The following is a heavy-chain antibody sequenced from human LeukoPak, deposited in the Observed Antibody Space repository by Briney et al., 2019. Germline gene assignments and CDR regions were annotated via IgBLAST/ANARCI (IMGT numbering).Heavy chain of an antibody. CDR3: ARVWTASRIVVVSNWFDP. CDR2: IYSGDRT. V-gene: IGHV3-53*01. J-gene: IGHJ5*02. CDR1: GFTVSSNY. Sequence: GGSLRLSCAASGFTVSSNYMSWVRQAPGKGLEWVSVIYSGDRTYYADSVKGRFTISRDNAKNSLYLQMNSLRAEDTAVYYCARVWTASRIVVVSNWFDPWGQGTLVTVSS. D-gene: IGHD3-22*01.